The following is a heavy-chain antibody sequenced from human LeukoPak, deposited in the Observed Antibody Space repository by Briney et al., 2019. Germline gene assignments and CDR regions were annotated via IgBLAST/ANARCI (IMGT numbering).Heavy chain of an antibody. CDR1: GFTFDDYA. J-gene: IGHJ4*02. D-gene: IGHD6-19*01. V-gene: IGHV3-9*01. CDR2: ISWNSGSI. CDR3: AKDIRGSGXXXGFDY. Sequence: SLRLSCAASGFTFDDYAMHWVRQAPGKGLEWVSGISWNSGSIGYADSVKGRFTISRDNAKNSLYLQMNSLRAEDTALYYCAKDIRGSGXXXGFDYWGQGTLVTVSS.